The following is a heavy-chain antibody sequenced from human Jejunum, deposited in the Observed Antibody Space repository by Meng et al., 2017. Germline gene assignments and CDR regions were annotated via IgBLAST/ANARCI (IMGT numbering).Heavy chain of an antibody. J-gene: IGHJ4*02. D-gene: IGHD3-10*01. Sequence: GESLKISCAASGFSFSSQWMHWVRQAPGKGLVWVSRSNSDGGSTSYADSVKGRFTISRDNAKNTLYLQMNSLRAEDTAVYYCARGHYGLNYWGQGTLVTVSS. CDR2: SNSDGGST. CDR1: GFSFSSQW. V-gene: IGHV3-74*01. CDR3: ARGHYGLNY.